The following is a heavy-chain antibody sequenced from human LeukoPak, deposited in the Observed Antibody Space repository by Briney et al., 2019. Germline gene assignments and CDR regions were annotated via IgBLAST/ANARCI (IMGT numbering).Heavy chain of an antibody. D-gene: IGHD6-19*01. V-gene: IGHV4-59*01. CDR1: GGSISSYY. J-gene: IGHJ5*02. CDR2: IYYSGST. Sequence: PSETLSLTCTVSGGSISSYYWSWIRQPPGKGLEWIGYIYYSGSTNYNPSLKSRVTISVDTSKNQFSLKLSSATAADTAVYYCAREQEGSSGWYNWFDPWGQGTLVTVSS. CDR3: AREQEGSSGWYNWFDP.